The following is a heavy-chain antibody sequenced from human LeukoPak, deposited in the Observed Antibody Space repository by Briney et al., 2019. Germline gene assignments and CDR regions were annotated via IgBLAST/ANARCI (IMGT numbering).Heavy chain of an antibody. Sequence: SETLSLTCTVSGGSISSYYWSWIRQPPGKGLEWIGYIYYSGSTNYNPSLKSRVTISVDTSKNQFSLKLSSVTAADTAAYYCARHHYDILTGYSPTYYYYGMDVWGQGTTVTVSS. CDR1: GGSISSYY. CDR2: IYYSGST. V-gene: IGHV4-59*08. CDR3: ARHHYDILTGYSPTYYYYGMDV. J-gene: IGHJ6*02. D-gene: IGHD3-9*01.